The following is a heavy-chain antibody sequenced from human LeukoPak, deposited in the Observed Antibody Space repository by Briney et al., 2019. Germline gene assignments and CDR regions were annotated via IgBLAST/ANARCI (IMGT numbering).Heavy chain of an antibody. J-gene: IGHJ4*02. CDR2: VYYSRST. CDR1: GCSINSYY. D-gene: IGHD6-19*01. V-gene: IGHV4-59*12. Sequence: SETLSLTCTVSGCSINSYYWRWIRQPPRKGLEWFGYVYYSRSTNYNPSLNSRVTISLDKSRNHFSLKLTSVTAADSAVYYCARRSPHSTGWPSYFDYWGQGALVTVSS. CDR3: ARRSPHSTGWPSYFDY.